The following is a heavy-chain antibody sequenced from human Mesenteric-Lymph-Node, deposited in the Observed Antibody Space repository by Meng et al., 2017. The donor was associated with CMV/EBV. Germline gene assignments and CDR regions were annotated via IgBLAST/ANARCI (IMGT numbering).Heavy chain of an antibody. J-gene: IGHJ4*02. D-gene: IGHD3-10*01. CDR2: MNPNTANT. Sequence: ASVKVSCKTSGYTFTNYDINWVRQATGQGLEWMGWMNPNTANTGYAQKFRGRVTVTRNTSINTAYMELSSLRSDDTAVYYCARGLYYSDYWGQGTLVTVSS. CDR1: GYTFTNYD. CDR3: ARGLYYSDY. V-gene: IGHV1-8*01.